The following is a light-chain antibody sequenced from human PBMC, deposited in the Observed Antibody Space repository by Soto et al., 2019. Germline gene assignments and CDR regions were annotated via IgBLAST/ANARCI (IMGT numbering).Light chain of an antibody. V-gene: IGLV1-47*01. CDR2: HNY. CDR1: SSNIGSDF. CDR3: SAWDDSLKGYV. J-gene: IGLJ1*01. Sequence: QSVPTQPPSASGTPGQRVTISCSGSSSNIGSDFVYWYQQLPGTAPKLLIYHNYQRPSGVPDRFSGSKSGTSASLAISDLRSEDEGDYYCSAWDDSLKGYVFGAGTKVTVL.